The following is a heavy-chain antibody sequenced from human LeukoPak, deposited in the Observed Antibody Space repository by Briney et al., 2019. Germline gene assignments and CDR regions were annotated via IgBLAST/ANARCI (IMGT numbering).Heavy chain of an antibody. CDR1: GFTFSSYS. J-gene: IGHJ4*02. D-gene: IGHD5-18*01. V-gene: IGHV3-48*04. CDR3: ARYSYGSKFDY. CDR2: ISSSGSTI. Sequence: PGGSLRLSCAASGFTFSSYSMNWVRQAPGKGLEWVSYISSSGSTIYYADSVKGRFTISRDNAKNSLYLQMNSLRAEDTAVYYCARYSYGSKFDYWGQGTLVTVSS.